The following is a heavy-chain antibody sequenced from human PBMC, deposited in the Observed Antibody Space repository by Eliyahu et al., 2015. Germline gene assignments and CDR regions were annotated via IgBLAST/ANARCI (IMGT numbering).Heavy chain of an antibody. J-gene: IGHJ4*02. D-gene: IGHD5-12*01. Sequence: QVQLQQSGPGLVKPSQTLSLTCAISGDXVPSNSAAWNWIRPSPSRGPEWVGRTYYMSKWYNDYAVSVKGRITINPDTSKNQFSLQMNSVTPEDTAVYYCAREWINVFGYWGQGTRVTVSS. CDR3: AREWINVFGY. CDR1: GDXVPSNSAA. CDR2: TYYMSKWYN. V-gene: IGHV6-1*01.